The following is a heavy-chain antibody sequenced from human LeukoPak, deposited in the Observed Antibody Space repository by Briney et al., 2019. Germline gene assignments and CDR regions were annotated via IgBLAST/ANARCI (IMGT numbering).Heavy chain of an antibody. CDR1: GFTFSRYT. CDR3: AIDSDSTEDY. D-gene: IGHD2/OR15-2a*01. J-gene: IGHJ4*02. V-gene: IGHV3-21*01. CDR2: ISSTSYYI. Sequence: PGGSLRLSCAASGFTFSRYTMNWVRQAPGKGLEWVSSISSTSYYIYCADSVKGRFTISRDNAKKSLYLQMSSLRAEDTAVYYCAIDSDSTEDYWGRGTLVTVSS.